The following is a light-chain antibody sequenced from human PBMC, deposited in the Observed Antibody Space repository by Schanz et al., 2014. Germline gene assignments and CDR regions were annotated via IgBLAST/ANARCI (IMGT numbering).Light chain of an antibody. Sequence: EIVLTQSPGTLSLSPGERATLSCRASQSVSNNYLGWYQQKPGQAPRLLIYGASNRATGIPARFSGSGSGTDFTLTISSLEPEDFAVYYCQQRRDWPQTFGQGTKVEI. CDR3: QQRRDWPQT. CDR2: GAS. J-gene: IGKJ1*01. V-gene: IGKV3-11*01. CDR1: QSVSNNY.